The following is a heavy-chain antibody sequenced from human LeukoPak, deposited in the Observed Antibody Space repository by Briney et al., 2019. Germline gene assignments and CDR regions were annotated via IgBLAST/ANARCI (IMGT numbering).Heavy chain of an antibody. CDR2: IYSGGAT. D-gene: IGHD3-3*01. J-gene: IGHJ3*02. V-gene: IGHV3-53*01. CDR1: GITVSTNY. CDR3: AKPQCDFWSGYSTIAFDI. Sequence: GGSLRLSCVASGITVSTNYMSWVRQAPGKGLEWVSIIYSGGATFYADSVKGRFTISRENSKNTLWLQMNSLRAEDTAVYYCAKPQCDFWSGYSTIAFDIWGQGTTVTVSS.